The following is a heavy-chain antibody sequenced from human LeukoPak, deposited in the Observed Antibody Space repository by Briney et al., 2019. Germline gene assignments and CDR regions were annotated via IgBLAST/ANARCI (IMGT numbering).Heavy chain of an antibody. D-gene: IGHD1-26*01. V-gene: IGHV4-4*07. CDR3: ARQEGGIVGPY. CDR1: GGSINSYF. CDR2: IYTGGST. Sequence: SETLSLTCTVSGGSINSYFWTWIRQPAGKGLEWIGRIYTGGSTNYNPSLKSRVTMSVDTSKNQFSLKLNSVTAADAAVYYCARQEGGIVGPYWGQGTLVTVST. J-gene: IGHJ4*02.